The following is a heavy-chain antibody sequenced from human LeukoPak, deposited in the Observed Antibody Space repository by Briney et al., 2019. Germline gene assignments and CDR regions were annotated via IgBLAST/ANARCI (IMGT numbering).Heavy chain of an antibody. CDR2: FDPEDGET. V-gene: IGHV1-24*01. CDR3: ATDPSHYYDSSGYH. D-gene: IGHD3-22*01. CDR1: GYTLTELS. J-gene: IGHJ5*02. Sequence: ASVKVSCKVSGYTLTELSMHWVRQAPGKGLEWMGGFDPEDGETIYAQKFQGRVTMTEDTSTDTAYMELSSLRSEDTAVYYCATDPSHYYDSSGYHWGQGTLVTVSS.